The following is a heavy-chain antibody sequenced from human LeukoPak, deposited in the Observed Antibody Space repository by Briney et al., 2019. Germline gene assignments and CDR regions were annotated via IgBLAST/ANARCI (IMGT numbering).Heavy chain of an antibody. CDR1: GYTFTSYA. V-gene: IGHV7-4-1*02. Sequence: GASVTVSCKASGYTFTSYAMNWVRQAPGQGLEWMGWINTNTGNPTYAQGFTGRFVFSLDTSVSTAYLQISSLKAEDTAVYYCARDPHYYGAPRGWFDPWGQGTLVTVSS. D-gene: IGHD4-17*01. CDR2: INTNTGNP. J-gene: IGHJ5*02. CDR3: ARDPHYYGAPRGWFDP.